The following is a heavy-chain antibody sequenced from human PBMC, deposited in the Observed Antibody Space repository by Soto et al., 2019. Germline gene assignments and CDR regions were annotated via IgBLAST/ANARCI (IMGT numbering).Heavy chain of an antibody. V-gene: IGHV1-69*01. J-gene: IGHJ6*02. D-gene: IGHD2-2*01. CDR1: GGTFSSYA. Sequence: QVQLVQSGAEVKKPGSSVKVSCKASGGTFSSYAISWVRQAPGQGLEWMGGIIPLSGTANYAQKFQGRVTITADESTSTSYMELSSLRSEDTAVYYCARSQGSRTSLEIYYYYYYGMDVWGQGTTVTVSS. CDR2: IIPLSGTA. CDR3: ARSQGSRTSLEIYYYYYYGMDV.